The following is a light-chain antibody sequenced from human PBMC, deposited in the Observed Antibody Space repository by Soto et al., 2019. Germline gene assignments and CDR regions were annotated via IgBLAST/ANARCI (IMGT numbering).Light chain of an antibody. Sequence: AIQVTQSPSSLSASVGDRVTITCRASEDIRNDLGWYQQKPGEAPNLLIFAASTLPIGVPSRFSGSGSGTDFTLTISSLQPEDFATYYCLQAHSYPFTFGPGTKVDVK. CDR1: EDIRND. V-gene: IGKV1-6*01. CDR2: AAS. CDR3: LQAHSYPFT. J-gene: IGKJ3*01.